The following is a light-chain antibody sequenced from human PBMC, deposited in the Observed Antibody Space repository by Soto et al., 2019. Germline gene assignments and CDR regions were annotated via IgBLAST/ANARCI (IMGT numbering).Light chain of an antibody. CDR1: EAIDEW. Sequence: DNKMAQSPSTLSAFVGDRVTITCRASEAIDEWLAWYQQKPGKAPKLLIYRASNLESGVPSRFSGRGFATEFTLTISSLQPDDVATSYCQEYNSYFGGGTKMEIK. CDR3: QEYNSY. V-gene: IGKV1-5*03. J-gene: IGKJ4*01. CDR2: RAS.